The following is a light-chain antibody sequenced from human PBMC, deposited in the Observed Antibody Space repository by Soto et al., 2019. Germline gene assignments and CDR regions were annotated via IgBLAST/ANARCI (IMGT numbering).Light chain of an antibody. Sequence: EIGFTLSPGTLSLSPVERSTLSCRASQSVSSNLAWYQQKPGQAPRLLIYGASSRATGIPDRFSGSGSGTDFTLTISRLEPEDFAVYYCQQYGSSPQTFGQRCKVDIK. J-gene: IGKJ1*01. CDR1: QSVSSN. V-gene: IGKV3-20*01. CDR3: QQYGSSPQT. CDR2: GAS.